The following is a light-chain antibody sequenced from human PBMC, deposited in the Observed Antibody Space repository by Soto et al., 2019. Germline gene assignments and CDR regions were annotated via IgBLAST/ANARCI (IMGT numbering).Light chain of an antibody. J-gene: IGKJ3*01. Sequence: EIVLTQSPATLSLSPGERATLSCRASQSVSSYLAWYQQKPGQAPRLLIYDASNGATGIPARFSGSGSGTDFTLPISSLEPEDFAVYYCQQRSNWLFTFGPGTKVDIK. CDR3: QQRSNWLFT. CDR2: DAS. V-gene: IGKV3-11*01. CDR1: QSVSSY.